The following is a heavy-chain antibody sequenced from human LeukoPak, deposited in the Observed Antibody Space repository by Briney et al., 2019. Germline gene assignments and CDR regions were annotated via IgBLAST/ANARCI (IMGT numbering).Heavy chain of an antibody. CDR2: IRSKTYGGST. J-gene: IGHJ4*02. V-gene: IGHV3-49*03. D-gene: IGHD3-10*01. CDR3: SSGLALKIYPSGSYYSY. Sequence: GVLRLSCTTSGFTFGDSAVSWFRQAPGKGLEWLGFIRSKTYGGSTDYAASVKGRFTISRDDSKSIAYLQMNSLKTEDTAVYYCSSGLALKIYPSGSYYSYWGQGTLVTVSS. CDR1: GFTFGDSA.